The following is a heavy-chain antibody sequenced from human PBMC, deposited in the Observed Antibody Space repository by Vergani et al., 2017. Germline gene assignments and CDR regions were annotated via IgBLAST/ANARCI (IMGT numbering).Heavy chain of an antibody. D-gene: IGHD3-10*01. CDR1: GGTFSSYA. CDR2: IIPIFGTA. J-gene: IGHJ4*02. CDR3: ARDYYGSGSFGGKIFDY. Sequence: QVQLVQSGAEVKKPGSSVKVSCKASGGTFSSYAISWVRQAPGQGLEWMGGIIPIFGTANYAQKFQGRVTITADESTSTAYMGLSSLRSEDTAMYYCARDYYGSGSFGGKIFDYWGQGTLVTVSS. V-gene: IGHV1-69*01.